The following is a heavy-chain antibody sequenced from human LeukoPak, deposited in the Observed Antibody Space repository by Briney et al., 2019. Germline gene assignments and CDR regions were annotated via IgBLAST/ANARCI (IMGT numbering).Heavy chain of an antibody. CDR2: ISGSGGST. CDR3: AKDLIDYYDSSGYYS. D-gene: IGHD3-22*01. CDR1: GFTFSSYA. Sequence: GGSLRLSCAASGFTFSSYAMSWVRQAPGTGLEWVSAISGSGGSTYYADSVKGRFTISRDNSKNTLYLQMNSLRAEDTAVYYCAKDLIDYYDSSGYYSWGQGTLVTVSS. V-gene: IGHV3-23*01. J-gene: IGHJ4*02.